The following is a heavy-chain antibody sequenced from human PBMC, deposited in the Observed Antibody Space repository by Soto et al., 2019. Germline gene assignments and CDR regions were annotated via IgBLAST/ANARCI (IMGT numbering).Heavy chain of an antibody. D-gene: IGHD1-1*01. Sequence: EVQLLESGGGSVQSGGSLRLSCAASGFTFSSYAMHWVRRPPGQGLEWVSSISGSGGTAYYADSVKGRFSISRDSLVNTLYLQMNSLRAEDTAVYYCAKGRGQNWNFDYWGQGTLVTVSP. CDR1: GFTFSSYA. CDR2: ISGSGGTA. CDR3: AKGRGQNWNFDY. J-gene: IGHJ4*02. V-gene: IGHV3-23*01.